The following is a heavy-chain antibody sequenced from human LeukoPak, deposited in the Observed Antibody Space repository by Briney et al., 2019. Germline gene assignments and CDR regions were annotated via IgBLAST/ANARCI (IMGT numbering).Heavy chain of an antibody. J-gene: IGHJ4*02. Sequence: GGSLRLSCAASGFTFSNYAMHWVRQAPGKGLEWVAYISYDGSNKNYAGSVKGRFTSSRDTSRNTVNLQMNSLRPEDTAVYYCARETAYATSRPIEYWGQGALVTVSS. CDR3: ARETAYATSRPIEY. CDR2: ISYDGSNK. CDR1: GFTFSNYA. D-gene: IGHD2-2*01. V-gene: IGHV3-30-3*01.